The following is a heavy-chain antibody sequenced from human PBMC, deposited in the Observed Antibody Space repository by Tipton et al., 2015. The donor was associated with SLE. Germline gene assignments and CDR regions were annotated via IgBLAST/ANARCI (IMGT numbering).Heavy chain of an antibody. D-gene: IGHD2-21*02. Sequence: TLSLSCTVSGGSVSSGSYYWSWIRQPPGKGLEWIGYIYYSGSTYYNPSLKSRVTISVDTSKNQFSLKLSSVTAADTAVYYCVREGGGVVTASPSEYWGQGTLVTVSS. J-gene: IGHJ4*02. CDR2: IYYSGST. CDR3: VREGGGVVTASPSEY. V-gene: IGHV4-61*01. CDR1: GGSVSSGSYY.